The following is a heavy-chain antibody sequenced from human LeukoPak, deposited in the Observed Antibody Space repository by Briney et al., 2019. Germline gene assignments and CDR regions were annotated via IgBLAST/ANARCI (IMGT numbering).Heavy chain of an antibody. Sequence: GGSLRLSCAASGFTVSSNYMSWVRQAPGKGLEWVSVIYSGGSTYYADSVKGRFTISRDNSKNTLYLQMNSLRAEDTAVYYCARVGKVTGLVGFDYWGQGTLVTVSS. D-gene: IGHD6-19*01. V-gene: IGHV3-66*01. J-gene: IGHJ4*02. CDR2: IYSGGST. CDR3: ARVGKVTGLVGFDY. CDR1: GFTVSSNY.